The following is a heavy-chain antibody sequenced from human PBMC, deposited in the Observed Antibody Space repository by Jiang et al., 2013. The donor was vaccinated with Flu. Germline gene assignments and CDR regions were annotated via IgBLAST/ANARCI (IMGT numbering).Heavy chain of an antibody. CDR1: GYTFTSNW. V-gene: IGHV5-51*01. D-gene: IGHD3-10*01. J-gene: IGHJ6*02. Sequence: VQLVESGAEVKKPGESLKISCRGSGYTFTSNWIAWVRQMPGKGLEWMGIISPGDSDTKYSPSFQGQVTMSADTSITTAYLQWSSLKASDTATYYCARLSGGSGTYKNYYSAMDVWGQGTTVTVSS. CDR2: ISPGDSDT. CDR3: ARLSGGSGTYKNYYSAMDV.